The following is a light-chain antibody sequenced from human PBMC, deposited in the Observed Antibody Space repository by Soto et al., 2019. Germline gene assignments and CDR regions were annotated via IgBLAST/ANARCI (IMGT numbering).Light chain of an antibody. Sequence: EIVLTQSPATLSLSPGDRATLSCGASQSVRSSYVAWYQQKAGLAPRLLIYDGSSRASGIPDRFSGSGSGTDFTLTISRLEPEDCAVYYCQQYDNSAPLSFGGGTKVEMK. J-gene: IGKJ4*01. CDR3: QQYDNSAPLS. CDR2: DGS. V-gene: IGKV3D-20*01. CDR1: QSVRSSY.